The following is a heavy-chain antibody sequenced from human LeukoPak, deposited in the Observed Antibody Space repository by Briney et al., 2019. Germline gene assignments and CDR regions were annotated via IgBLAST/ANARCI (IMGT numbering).Heavy chain of an antibody. J-gene: IGHJ4*02. CDR1: GFTLSCYG. CDR2: IRYDGSNK. D-gene: IGHD3-3*01. CDR3: AKDPGEIFGVVITYFDY. Sequence: PGGSLRLSCAASGFTLSCYGMHWVRQAPGKGLEWVAFIRYDGSNKYYADSVKGRFTISRDNSKNTLYLQMNSLRAEDTAVYYCAKDPGEIFGVVITYFDYWGQGTLVTVS. V-gene: IGHV3-30*02.